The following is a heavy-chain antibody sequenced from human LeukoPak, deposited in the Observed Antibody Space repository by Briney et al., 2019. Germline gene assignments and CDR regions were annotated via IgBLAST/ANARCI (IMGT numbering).Heavy chain of an antibody. CDR1: GLTFDDYG. Sequence: GGSLRLSCAASGLTFDDYGMSWVRQAPGKGLEWVSGINWNGGSTGYADSVKGRFTISRDNAKNSLYLQMNSLRAEDTALYYCAGLYYYGSGRLESPSYYYYYMDVWGKGTTVTVSS. CDR3: AGLYYYGSGRLESPSYYYYYMDV. D-gene: IGHD3-10*01. V-gene: IGHV3-20*04. CDR2: INWNGGST. J-gene: IGHJ6*03.